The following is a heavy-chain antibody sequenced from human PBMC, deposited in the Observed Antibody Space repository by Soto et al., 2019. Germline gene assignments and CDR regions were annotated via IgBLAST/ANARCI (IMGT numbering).Heavy chain of an antibody. CDR3: AREDMSGTYYFDY. V-gene: IGHV4-61*01. Sequence: QVQLQESGPGLVKPSETLSLTCTVSGAPVSSETHFWTWIRQPPGKGLEWIGYMYYSGITNSNPARKSRVTLSVDRSRNQFSLSLNSVTAADTAVYYCAREDMSGTYYFDYWGPGMQVTVSS. CDR1: GAPVSSETHF. CDR2: MYYSGIT. D-gene: IGHD1-26*01. J-gene: IGHJ4*02.